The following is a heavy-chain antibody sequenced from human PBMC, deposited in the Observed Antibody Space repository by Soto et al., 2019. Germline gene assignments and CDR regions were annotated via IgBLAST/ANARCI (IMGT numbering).Heavy chain of an antibody. CDR1: GFTFSDYY. CDR3: VKGVSYASDI. Sequence: GGSLRLSCAASGFTFSDYYMRWIRQAPGKGLEWVSCINGNGSYTYYADSVKGRFTISRDNSKNTLYLQMSSLRAEDTAVYYCVKGVSYASDIWGQGTMVTVS. D-gene: IGHD3-16*01. V-gene: IGHV3-11*06. CDR2: INGNGSYT. J-gene: IGHJ3*02.